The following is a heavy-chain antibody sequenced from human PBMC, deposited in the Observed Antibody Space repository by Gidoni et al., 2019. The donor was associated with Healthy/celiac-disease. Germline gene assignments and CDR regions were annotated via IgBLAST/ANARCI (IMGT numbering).Heavy chain of an antibody. V-gene: IGHV1-69*04. Sequence: QVQLVQSGAEVKKPGSSVTVSCKASGGTFSSYAISWVRQAPGHGLEWMGRIIPILGIANYAQKFQGRVAITADKSTSTAYMELSSLRSEDTAVYYCARGRTGTPPNYYYYGMDVWGQGTTVTVSS. D-gene: IGHD1-1*01. CDR2: IIPILGIA. J-gene: IGHJ6*02. CDR3: ARGRTGTPPNYYYYGMDV. CDR1: GGTFSSYA.